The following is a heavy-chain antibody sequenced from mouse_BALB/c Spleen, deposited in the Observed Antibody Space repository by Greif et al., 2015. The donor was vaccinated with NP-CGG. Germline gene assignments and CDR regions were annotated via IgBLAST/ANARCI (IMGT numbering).Heavy chain of an antibody. Sequence: VQLQQSGAELVKPGASVKLSCTASGFNIKDTYMHWVKQRPEQGLEWIGRVDPANGNTKYDPKFQGKATITADTSSNTAYLQLSSLTSEDTAVYYCARWDWYFDVWGAGTTVTVSS. V-gene: IGHV14-3*02. CDR2: VDPANGNT. J-gene: IGHJ1*01. CDR3: ARWDWYFDV. CDR1: GFNIKDTY.